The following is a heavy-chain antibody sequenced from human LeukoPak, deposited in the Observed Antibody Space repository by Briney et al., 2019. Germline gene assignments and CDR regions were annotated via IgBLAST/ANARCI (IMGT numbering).Heavy chain of an antibody. J-gene: IGHJ4*02. V-gene: IGHV3-30*18. D-gene: IGHD4-17*01. CDR1: GFTFGGYG. Sequence: AGGSLRLSCAASGFTFGGYGMHWVRQAPGKGLEWVAVISFDGRNKYFGDSVKGRFSISRDDSKNTLSLQMNSLRPEDTAVYYCVKDGHSVTIFDYWGRGTLVTVSS. CDR3: VKDGHSVTIFDY. CDR2: ISFDGRNK.